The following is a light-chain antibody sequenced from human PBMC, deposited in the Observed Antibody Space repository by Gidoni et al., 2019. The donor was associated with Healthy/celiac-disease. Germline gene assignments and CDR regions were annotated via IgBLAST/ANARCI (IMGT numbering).Light chain of an antibody. J-gene: IGLJ2*01. CDR3: SSSAGSTNPVV. Sequence: QSALTQPPSASGSPGQSVTISCTGTSSDVGRYNYVSWYQQHPGKAPKLMISEVSKRPSGVPDRFSGSKSGNTASLTVSGLQAEDEADYYCSSSAGSTNPVVFGGGTKLTVL. CDR2: EVS. CDR1: SSDVGRYNY. V-gene: IGLV2-8*01.